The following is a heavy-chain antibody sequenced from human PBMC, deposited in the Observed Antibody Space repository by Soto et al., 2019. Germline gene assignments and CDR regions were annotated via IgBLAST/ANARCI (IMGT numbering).Heavy chain of an antibody. J-gene: IGHJ4*02. Sequence: SVKVSCKASGGTFSSYAVSWVRQAPGQGLEWMGGIIPIFGTANYAQKFQGRVTITADESTSTAYMELSSLRSEDTAVYYCARSPLPLDTAMAGYPDYWGQGTLVTVSS. V-gene: IGHV1-69*13. CDR3: ARSPLPLDTAMAGYPDY. CDR2: IIPIFGTA. CDR1: GGTFSSYA. D-gene: IGHD5-18*01.